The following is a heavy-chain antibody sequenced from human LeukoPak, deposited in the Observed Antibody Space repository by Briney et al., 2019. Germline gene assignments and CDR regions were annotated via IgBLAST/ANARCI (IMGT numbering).Heavy chain of an antibody. CDR3: STALNN. CDR1: GFTFSSYW. Sequence: GGSLRLSCAASGFTFSSYWMDWVRQAPGKGLEWVANIKEDGSEKYYVDSVKGRFTISRDNAENSLYLQMDSLRVEDTAVYYCSTALNNWGQGTLVTVSS. CDR2: IKEDGSEK. D-gene: IGHD2-15*01. J-gene: IGHJ4*02. V-gene: IGHV3-7*01.